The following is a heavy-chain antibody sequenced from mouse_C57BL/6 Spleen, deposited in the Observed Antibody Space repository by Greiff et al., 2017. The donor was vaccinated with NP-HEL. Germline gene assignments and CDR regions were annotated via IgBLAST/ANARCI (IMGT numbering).Heavy chain of an antibody. J-gene: IGHJ2*01. V-gene: IGHV1-82*01. CDR2: IYPGDGDT. D-gene: IGHD2-5*01. CDR3: AYSNSYYFDY. CDR1: GYAFSSSW. Sequence: VQLQQSGPELVKPGASVKISCKASGYAFSSSWMNWVKQRPGKGLEWIGRIYPGDGDTNYNGKFKGKATLTADKSSSTAYMQLSSLTSEDSAVYFCAYSNSYYFDYWGQGTTLTVSS.